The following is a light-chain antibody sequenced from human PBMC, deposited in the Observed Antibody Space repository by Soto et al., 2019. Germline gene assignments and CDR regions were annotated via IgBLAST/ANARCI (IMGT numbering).Light chain of an antibody. CDR3: QQYNSYPWP. Sequence: DIQMTQSPSTLSASVGDRVTITCRASQSISSWLAWYQQKPGKAPKLLIYDASSLESEAPSRFSGSVSVTEFTLTITSLHPDDFATYYCQQYNSYPWPFGQGNRVDIK. J-gene: IGKJ1*01. CDR1: QSISSW. CDR2: DAS. V-gene: IGKV1-5*01.